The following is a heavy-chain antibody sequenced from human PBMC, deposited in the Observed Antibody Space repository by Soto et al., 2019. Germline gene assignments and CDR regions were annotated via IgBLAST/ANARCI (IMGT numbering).Heavy chain of an antibody. CDR1: GFPFSDYY. Sequence: QVQLVESGGDLVKPGGSLRLSCAASGFPFSDYYMSWIRQAPGKGLEWVSSIGSSSSYTNYADSVKGRFTISRDNAKNSLYLQMNSLRAEETAVYYCARRRPTGYYNYWGQGTLVTVSA. D-gene: IGHD3-9*01. CDR2: IGSSSSYT. CDR3: ARRRPTGYYNY. J-gene: IGHJ4*02. V-gene: IGHV3-11*05.